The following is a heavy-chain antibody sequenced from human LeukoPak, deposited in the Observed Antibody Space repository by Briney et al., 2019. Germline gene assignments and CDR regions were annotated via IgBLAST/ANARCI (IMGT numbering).Heavy chain of an antibody. J-gene: IGHJ4*02. D-gene: IGHD3-3*01. Sequence: GGSLRLSCAASGFTFDDYAMNWVRQAPGKGLVWVSGINWNGGSTYYRDSVKGRFTISRDNAKNSLYLQMNSLRAEDTALYYCARVKGSGYRNSIDYWGQGTPVTVSS. CDR2: INWNGGST. V-gene: IGHV3-20*04. CDR1: GFTFDDYA. CDR3: ARVKGSGYRNSIDY.